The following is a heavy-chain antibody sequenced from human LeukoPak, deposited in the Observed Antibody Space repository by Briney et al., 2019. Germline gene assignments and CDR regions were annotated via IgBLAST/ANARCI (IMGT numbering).Heavy chain of an antibody. Sequence: GESLKISCKGSGYSFTSYWIGWVRQMPGKGLEWMGIIYPGDSDTRYSPSFQGQVTISADKSISTAYLQWSSLKASDTAMYYCARITNFGVVIGYYYYMDVWGKGTTVTVSS. CDR3: ARITNFGVVIGYYYYMDV. D-gene: IGHD3-3*01. J-gene: IGHJ6*03. V-gene: IGHV5-51*01. CDR1: GYSFTSYW. CDR2: IYPGDSDT.